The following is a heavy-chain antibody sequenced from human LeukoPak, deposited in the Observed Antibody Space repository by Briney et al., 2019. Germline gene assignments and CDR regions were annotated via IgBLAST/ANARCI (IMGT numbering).Heavy chain of an antibody. Sequence: GGSLRLSCAASGFTFDNYAMHWVRQAPGKGLEGVSGINWNSVVLGYADSVRGRFTIPRDNAKNSLHLQMNSLRAEDTAVYYCAKGGEVSSWYKRLKLYFDYWGQGTLVTVSS. CDR2: INWNSVVL. J-gene: IGHJ4*02. CDR1: GFTFDNYA. V-gene: IGHV3-9*01. D-gene: IGHD6-13*01. CDR3: AKGGEVSSWYKRLKLYFDY.